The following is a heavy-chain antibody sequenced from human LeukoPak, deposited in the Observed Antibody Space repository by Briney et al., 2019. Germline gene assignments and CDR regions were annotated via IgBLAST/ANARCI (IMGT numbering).Heavy chain of an antibody. CDR2: INHSGST. D-gene: IGHD6-13*01. V-gene: IGHV4-34*01. J-gene: IGHJ5*01. Sequence: SETLSLTCAVYGGSFSGYYWSWIRQPPGKGLGWIGEINHSGSTNYNPSLKSRVTISVDTSKNQFSLKLSSVTAADTAVYYCARGLSSSSWFDYWGQGTLVTVSS. CDR3: ARGLSSSSWFDY. CDR1: GGSFSGYY.